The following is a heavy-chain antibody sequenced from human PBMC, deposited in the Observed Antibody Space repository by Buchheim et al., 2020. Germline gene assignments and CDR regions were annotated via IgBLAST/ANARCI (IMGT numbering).Heavy chain of an antibody. CDR3: ARDSDYYDSSGYLFDY. V-gene: IGHV3-7*01. D-gene: IGHD3-22*01. J-gene: IGHJ4*02. Sequence: EVQLVESGGGLVQPGGSLRLSCAASGFTFSSYWMSWVRQAPGKGLEWVANIKQDGSEKYYVDSVKGRFTISRDNAKNSLNLQMNSLRAEDTAVYYCARDSDYYDSSGYLFDYWGQGTL. CDR2: IKQDGSEK. CDR1: GFTFSSYW.